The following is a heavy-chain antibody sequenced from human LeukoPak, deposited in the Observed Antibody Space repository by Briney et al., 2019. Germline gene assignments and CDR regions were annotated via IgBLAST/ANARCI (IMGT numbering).Heavy chain of an antibody. J-gene: IGHJ4*02. CDR3: ARVPLYYFDY. CDR2: INHSGST. Sequence: PSETLSLTCAVYGGSFSGYYWSWIRQPPGKGLEWIGEINHSGSTNYNPSLKSRVTISVDTSKNQFSLKLSSVTAADTAVYYCARVPLYYFDYWGQGTLVTVSS. CDR1: GGSFSGYY. V-gene: IGHV4-34*01.